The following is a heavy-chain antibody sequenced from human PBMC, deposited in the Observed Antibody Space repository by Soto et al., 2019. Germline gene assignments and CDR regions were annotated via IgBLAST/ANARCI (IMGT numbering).Heavy chain of an antibody. Sequence: ASVKVSCKVSGYTLTELSMHWVRQAPGKGLEWMGGFDPEDGETIYAQKFQGRVTMTEDTSTDTAYMELSSLRSEDTAVYYCATSVAVAALTCAFDIWGQGTMVTVSS. V-gene: IGHV1-24*01. CDR1: GYTLTELS. D-gene: IGHD6-19*01. J-gene: IGHJ3*02. CDR2: FDPEDGET. CDR3: ATSVAVAALTCAFDI.